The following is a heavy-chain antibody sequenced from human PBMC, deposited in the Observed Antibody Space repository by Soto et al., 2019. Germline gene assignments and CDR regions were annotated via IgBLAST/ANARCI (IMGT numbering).Heavy chain of an antibody. Sequence: QVQLVESGGGVVQPGRSLRLSCAASGFTFSSYGMHWVRQAPGKGLAWVAVIWYDGSNKYYADSVKGRFTISRDNSKNTLYLQMNSLRDEDTAVYYCARDCSVGSCYNLPVYWGQGTLVTVSS. CDR3: ARDCSVGSCYNLPVY. CDR1: GFTFSSYG. D-gene: IGHD2-15*01. J-gene: IGHJ4*02. CDR2: IWYDGSNK. V-gene: IGHV3-33*01.